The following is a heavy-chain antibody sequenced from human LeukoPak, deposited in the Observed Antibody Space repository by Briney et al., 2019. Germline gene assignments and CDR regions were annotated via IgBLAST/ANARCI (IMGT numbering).Heavy chain of an antibody. CDR1: GGSISSYY. Sequence: SETLSLTCTVSGGSISSYYWSWIRQPAGKGLEWIGRIYTSGSTNYNPSLKSRVTISVDKSKNQFSLKLSSVTAADTAVYYCAKGGQNYDFWRFDYWAQGTLVTVSS. D-gene: IGHD3-3*01. V-gene: IGHV4-4*07. J-gene: IGHJ4*02. CDR2: IYTSGST. CDR3: AKGGQNYDFWRFDY.